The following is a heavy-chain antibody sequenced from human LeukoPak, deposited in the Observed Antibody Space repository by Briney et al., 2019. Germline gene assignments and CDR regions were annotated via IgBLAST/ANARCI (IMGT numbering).Heavy chain of an antibody. D-gene: IGHD5-24*01. J-gene: IGHJ4*02. CDR1: GGSISSYY. CDR2: IYYSGST. V-gene: IGHV4-59*01. CDR3: ARRVPDGYKSRFDY. Sequence: SETLSLTCTVSGGSISSYYWSWIRQPPGKGLEWIGYIYYSGSTNYNPSLKSRVTISVDTSKNQFSLKLSSVTAADTAVYYCARRVPDGYKSRFDYWGQGTLVTVSS.